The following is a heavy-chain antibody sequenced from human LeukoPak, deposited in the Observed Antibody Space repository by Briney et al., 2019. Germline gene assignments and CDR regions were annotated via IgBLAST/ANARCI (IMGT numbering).Heavy chain of an antibody. CDR2: MDIDGSEK. J-gene: IGHJ4*02. D-gene: IGHD1-26*01. CDR1: GFTFSNYW. Sequence: GGSLRLFCAASGFTFSNYWMGWVRQAPGKRLEWVANMDIDGSEKYYADSVKGRFSISRDNARNSVYLQMASLRVEDTAVYYCARDPVEWELLLDYWGQGTLVTVSS. CDR3: ARDPVEWELLLDY. V-gene: IGHV3-7*01.